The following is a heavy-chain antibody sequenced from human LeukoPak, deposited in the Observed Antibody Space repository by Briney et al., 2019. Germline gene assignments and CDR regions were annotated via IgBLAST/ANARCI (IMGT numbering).Heavy chain of an antibody. D-gene: IGHD6-6*01. CDR1: GFTFSSYS. Sequence: GGSLRLSCAASGFTFSSYSMNWVRQAPGKGLEWVSSISSSSSYIYYADSVKGRFAISRDNAKNSLYLQMNSLRAEDTAVYYCARDGPQKYSSSPGLPNWFDPWGQGTLVTVSS. V-gene: IGHV3-21*01. CDR3: ARDGPQKYSSSPGLPNWFDP. J-gene: IGHJ5*02. CDR2: ISSSSSYI.